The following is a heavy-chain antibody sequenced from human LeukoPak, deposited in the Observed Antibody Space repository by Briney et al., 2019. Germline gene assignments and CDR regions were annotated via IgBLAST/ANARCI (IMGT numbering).Heavy chain of an antibody. CDR3: ARERRDGYKVYFDY. V-gene: IGHV4-59*02. CDR1: GGSVNSYY. D-gene: IGHD5-24*01. Sequence: PSETLSLTCTVSGGSVNSYYWTWIRQPPGRGLEWIGYIFYSGTTEYNPSLKSRVTISKDTSSNQFSLRLSSVTAADTAVYYCARERRDGYKVYFDYWGQGTMVTVSS. CDR2: IFYSGTT. J-gene: IGHJ4*02.